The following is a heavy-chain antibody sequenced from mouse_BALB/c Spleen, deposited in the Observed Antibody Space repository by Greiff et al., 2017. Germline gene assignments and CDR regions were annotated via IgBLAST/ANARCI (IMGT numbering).Heavy chain of an antibody. CDR3: ARGTTVVGGDYAMDY. Sequence: QVQLQQSGAELAKPGASVKMSCKASGYTFTSYWMHWVKQRPGQGLEWIGYINPSTGYTEYNQKFKDKATLTADKSSSTAYMQLSSLTSEDSAVYYCARGTTVVGGDYAMDYWGQGTSVTVSS. V-gene: IGHV1-7*01. CDR2: INPSTGYT. CDR1: GYTFTSYW. J-gene: IGHJ4*01. D-gene: IGHD1-1*01.